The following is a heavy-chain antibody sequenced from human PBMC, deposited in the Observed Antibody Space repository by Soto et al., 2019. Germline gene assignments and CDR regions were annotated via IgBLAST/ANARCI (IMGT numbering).Heavy chain of an antibody. CDR2: ISGSGGST. V-gene: IGHV3-23*01. CDR1: GFAFSSYA. D-gene: IGHD3-22*01. J-gene: IGHJ4*02. CDR3: AKGVLDSSGYYYDY. Sequence: PGGALRVSSETSGFAFSSYAMSWVRQSPEKGLEWVSSISGSGGSTYYADSVKGRFTISRDNSKNTLYLQMNSLRAGDTAVYYCAKGVLDSSGYYYDYWGQGTLVTVSS.